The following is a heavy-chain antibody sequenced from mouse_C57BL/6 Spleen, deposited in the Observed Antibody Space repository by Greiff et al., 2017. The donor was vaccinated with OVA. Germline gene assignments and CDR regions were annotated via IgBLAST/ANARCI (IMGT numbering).Heavy chain of an antibody. V-gene: IGHV5-16*01. CDR2: INYDGSST. CDR3: ARDYGYYYAMDY. J-gene: IGHJ4*01. Sequence: DVKLVESEGGLVQPGSSMKLSCTASGFTFSDYYMAWVRQVPEKGLEWVANINYDGSSTYYLDSLKSRFIISRDNAKNILYLQMSSLKSEDTATYYCARDYGYYYAMDYWGQGTSVTVSS. CDR1: GFTFSDYY. D-gene: IGHD2-2*01.